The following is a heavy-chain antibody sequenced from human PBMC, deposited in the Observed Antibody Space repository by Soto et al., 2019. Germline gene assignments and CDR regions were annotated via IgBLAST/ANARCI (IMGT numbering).Heavy chain of an antibody. D-gene: IGHD2-8*02. J-gene: IGHJ4*02. Sequence: PSETLSLTCTVSGGSISSGTYYWAWIRQPPGKGLDWTATIYYNGRTYYNPSLKSRVTISIDTSNNHFSLRLGSVTAADTAVYYCARADSVLVAKGFDLWGQGTQVTVSS. V-gene: IGHV4-39*07. CDR3: ARADSVLVAKGFDL. CDR1: GGSISSGTYY. CDR2: IYYNGRT.